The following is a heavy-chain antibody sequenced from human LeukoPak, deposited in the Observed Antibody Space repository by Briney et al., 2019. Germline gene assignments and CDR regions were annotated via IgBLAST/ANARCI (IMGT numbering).Heavy chain of an antibody. J-gene: IGHJ3*02. Sequence: PSETLSLTCTVSGGSISTDYWSWIRQPPGKGLEWIGYIYYSGSTNYNPSLKSRVTISVDTSKNQFSLKLNSVTAADTALYYCARVLEMRTHAFDIWGRGTMITVSS. CDR3: ARVLEMRTHAFDI. D-gene: IGHD5-24*01. V-gene: IGHV4-59*01. CDR1: GGSISTDY. CDR2: IYYSGST.